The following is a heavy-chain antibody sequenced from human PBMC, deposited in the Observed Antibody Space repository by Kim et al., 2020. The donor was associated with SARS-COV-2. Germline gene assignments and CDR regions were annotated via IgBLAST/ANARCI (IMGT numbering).Heavy chain of an antibody. J-gene: IGHJ5*02. CDR2: IYPGDSDT. Sequence: GASLKISCKGSGYSFTSYWIGWVRQMPGKGLEWMGIIYPGDSDTRYSPSFQGQVTISADKSISTAYLQWSSLKASDTAMYYCARGAYGSGSPLGWFDPWGQGTLVTVSS. CDR1: GYSFTSYW. CDR3: ARGAYGSGSPLGWFDP. D-gene: IGHD3-10*01. V-gene: IGHV5-51*01.